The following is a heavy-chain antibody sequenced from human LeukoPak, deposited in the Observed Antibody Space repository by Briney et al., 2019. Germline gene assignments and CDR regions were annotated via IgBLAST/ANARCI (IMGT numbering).Heavy chain of an antibody. V-gene: IGHV3-23*01. CDR1: GFTFRSYA. CDR2: ISGSGGST. CDR3: TIDLMTGFSSGWHFGY. J-gene: IGHJ4*02. D-gene: IGHD6-19*01. Sequence: TGGSLRLSCAASGFTFRSYAMTWVRQAPGKGLEWVSGISGSGGSTYYADSVRGHFVISTDNSKHTSFLHMNSLRAEDTAVYYCTIDLMTGFSSGWHFGYWGQGTLVTVSS.